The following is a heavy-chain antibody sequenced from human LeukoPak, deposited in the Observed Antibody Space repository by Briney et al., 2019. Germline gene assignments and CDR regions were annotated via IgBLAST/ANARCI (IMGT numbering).Heavy chain of an antibody. Sequence: GGSLRLSCAASGFTSSSYWMSWLRQAPGKGPEWVANIKQDGSEKDYVDSVKGRFTISRDNARNSLYLQMNSLRAEDTAVYYCARIGRDYGDYFDNWGQGTLVTVSP. V-gene: IGHV3-7*05. D-gene: IGHD4-17*01. CDR3: ARIGRDYGDYFDN. CDR2: IKQDGSEK. CDR1: GFTSSSYW. J-gene: IGHJ4*02.